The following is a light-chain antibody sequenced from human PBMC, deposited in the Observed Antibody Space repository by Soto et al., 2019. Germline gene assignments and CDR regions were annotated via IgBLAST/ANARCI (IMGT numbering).Light chain of an antibody. J-gene: IGKJ4*01. V-gene: IGKV3-15*01. CDR1: QSVTSNY. CDR3: QQYNNWPPLT. Sequence: IVLTQSPGTLSLSPGERATLFCRASQSVTSNYFAWYQQKPGQAPRLLIYGASTRATGIPARFSGSGSETEFTLTISSLQSEDFAVYYCQQYNNWPPLTFGGGTKVEIK. CDR2: GAS.